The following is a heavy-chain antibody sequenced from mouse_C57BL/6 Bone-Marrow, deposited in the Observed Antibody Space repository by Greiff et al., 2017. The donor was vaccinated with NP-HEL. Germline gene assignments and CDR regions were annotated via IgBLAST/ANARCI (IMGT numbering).Heavy chain of an antibody. CDR1: GFNIKDDY. D-gene: IGHD1-1*01. J-gene: IGHJ1*03. CDR3: ILRSRFDV. V-gene: IGHV14-4*01. Sequence: VQLQQSGAELVRPGASVKLSCTASGFNIKDDYMHWVKPRPEQGLEWIGWIDPENGDTESASKFQGQATITADTSSNPAYLQLSSLTSVDTAFSFCILRSRFDVWGTGTTVTVSS. CDR2: IDPENGDT.